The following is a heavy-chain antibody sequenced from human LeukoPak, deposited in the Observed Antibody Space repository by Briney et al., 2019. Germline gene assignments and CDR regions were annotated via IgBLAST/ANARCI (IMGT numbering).Heavy chain of an antibody. V-gene: IGHV1-2*02. CDR3: AREQDIVVVVAATPGAFDI. Sequence: ASVKVSCKASGYTFTSYYMHWVRQAPGQGLEWMGWINPNSGGTNYAQKFQGRVTMTRDTSISTAYMELSRLRSDDTAVYYCAREQDIVVVVAATPGAFDIWGQGTMVTVSS. CDR2: INPNSGGT. CDR1: GYTFTSYY. J-gene: IGHJ3*02. D-gene: IGHD2-15*01.